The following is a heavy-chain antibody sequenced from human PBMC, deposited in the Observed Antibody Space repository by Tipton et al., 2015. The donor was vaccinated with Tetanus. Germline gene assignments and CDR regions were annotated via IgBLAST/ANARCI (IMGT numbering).Heavy chain of an antibody. CDR3: ARQDTLNYYYVGYFHD. CDR2: IYYSGST. J-gene: IGHJ1*01. V-gene: IGHV4-39*01. Sequence: TLSLTCTVSGASISSNTYYWGWIRQAPGKGLEWIGIIYYSGSTYYNASLRSRVTISVDTSKNQFSLQLRSVTAADTAVYYCARQDTLNYYYVGYFHDWGQGTLVTVSS. D-gene: IGHD3-22*01. CDR1: GASISSNTYY.